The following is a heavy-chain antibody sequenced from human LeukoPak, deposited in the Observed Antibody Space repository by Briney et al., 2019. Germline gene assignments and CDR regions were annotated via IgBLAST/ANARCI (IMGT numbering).Heavy chain of an antibody. CDR1: GFTVSSNF. D-gene: IGHD2-21*01. V-gene: IGHV3-53*01. J-gene: IGHJ4*02. Sequence: GGSLRLYCAASGFTVSSNFLSWVRQPPAPGLEWVSDIYSGGSTYYADSVKGRFTISKDNSKNTLYLQMNSLRAEDTAVYYCTRGGGGSFPHYWGQGTLVTVSS. CDR2: IYSGGST. CDR3: TRGGGGSFPHY.